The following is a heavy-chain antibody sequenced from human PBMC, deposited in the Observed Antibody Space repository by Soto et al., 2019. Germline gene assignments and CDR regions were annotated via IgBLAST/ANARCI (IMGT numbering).Heavy chain of an antibody. CDR1: GFTFSSYA. CDR2: ISSSSSYI. Sequence: GGSLRLSCAASGFTFSSYAMSWVRQAPGKGLEWVSSISSSSSYIYYADSVKGRFTISRDNAKNSLYLQMNSLRAEDTAVYYCASKGTMIVGDAFDIWGQGTMVTVSS. V-gene: IGHV3-21*01. J-gene: IGHJ3*02. CDR3: ASKGTMIVGDAFDI. D-gene: IGHD3-22*01.